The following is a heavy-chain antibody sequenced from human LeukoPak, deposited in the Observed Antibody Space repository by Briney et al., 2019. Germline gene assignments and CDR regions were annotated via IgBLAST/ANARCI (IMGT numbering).Heavy chain of an antibody. V-gene: IGHV4-59*01. D-gene: IGHD6-19*01. CDR1: GGSISNKY. CDR2: IYYSGSTNY. Sequence: SETLSLTCTVSGGSISNKYWSWVRQPPGKGQEWIGCIYYSGSTNYNYNPSLKSRVTISVDTSKNQFSLNLRSVTAADTAVYYCTRESSGWSIDYWGQGTLVTVSS. CDR3: TRESSGWSIDY. J-gene: IGHJ4*02.